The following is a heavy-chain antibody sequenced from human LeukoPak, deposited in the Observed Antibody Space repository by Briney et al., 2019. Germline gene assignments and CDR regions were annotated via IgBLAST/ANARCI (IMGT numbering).Heavy chain of an antibody. CDR3: AREERNAFDI. J-gene: IGHJ3*02. CDR1: GFTVSSNY. V-gene: IGHV3-53*01. D-gene: IGHD1-26*01. CDR2: IYSGSST. Sequence: GGSLRLSCAASGFTVSSNYMSWVRQAPGKGLEWVSVIYSGSSTYYADSVKGRFTISGDNSKNTLYLQMNSLRAEDTAVYYCAREERNAFDIWGQGTMVTVSS.